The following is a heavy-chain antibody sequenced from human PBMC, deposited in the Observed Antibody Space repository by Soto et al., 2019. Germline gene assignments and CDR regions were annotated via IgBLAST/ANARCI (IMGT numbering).Heavy chain of an antibody. Sequence: GGSLRLSCAASGFTFSSYWMNWVRQAPGKGLEWVANIKQDGSEKYYVDSVKGRFTISRDNAKNSLYLQMNSLRAEDTAVYYCARVGSGALRYFDWLLFDYWGQGTLVTVSS. J-gene: IGHJ4*02. V-gene: IGHV3-7*01. CDR1: GFTFSSYW. D-gene: IGHD3-9*01. CDR3: ARVGSGALRYFDWLLFDY. CDR2: IKQDGSEK.